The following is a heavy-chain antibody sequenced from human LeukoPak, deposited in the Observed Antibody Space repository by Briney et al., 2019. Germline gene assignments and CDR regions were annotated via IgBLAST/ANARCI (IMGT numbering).Heavy chain of an antibody. J-gene: IGHJ3*02. CDR1: GGTFSSYA. Sequence: ASVKVSCKASGGTFSSYAISWVQQAPGQGLEWMGGIIPIFGTANYAQKFQGRVTITTDESTSTAYMELSSLRSEDTAVYYCARYHPPRAFDIWGQGTMVTVSS. CDR3: ARYHPPRAFDI. V-gene: IGHV1-69*05. CDR2: IIPIFGTA.